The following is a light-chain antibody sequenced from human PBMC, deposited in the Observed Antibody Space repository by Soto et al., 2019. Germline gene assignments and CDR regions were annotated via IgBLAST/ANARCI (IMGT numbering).Light chain of an antibody. CDR3: QQYGSSPLT. Sequence: EIVLTQSPGTLSLSPGDRATLSCGASQTVSFSYLAWYQQKPGQAPRLLIYGASSRATGIPDRFSGSESGTDFTLTISRLEPEDFAVYYCQQYGSSPLTFGGGTKVEIK. V-gene: IGKV3-20*01. CDR1: QTVSFSY. J-gene: IGKJ4*01. CDR2: GAS.